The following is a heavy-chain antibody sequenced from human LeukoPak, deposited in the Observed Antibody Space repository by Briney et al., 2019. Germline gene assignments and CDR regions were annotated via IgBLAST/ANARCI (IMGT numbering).Heavy chain of an antibody. Sequence: GGSLRLSCAASGLTFRTYSMTWVRQAPGKGLEWDSYISSSSSIIYYADSVKDRFTISRDNAKNSLYLQTNSLRAEDTAVYYCARFHSSGWYGIWYFDLWGRGTLVAVSS. CDR1: GLTFRTYS. V-gene: IGHV3-48*04. CDR3: ARFHSSGWYGIWYFDL. CDR2: ISSSSSII. J-gene: IGHJ2*01. D-gene: IGHD6-19*01.